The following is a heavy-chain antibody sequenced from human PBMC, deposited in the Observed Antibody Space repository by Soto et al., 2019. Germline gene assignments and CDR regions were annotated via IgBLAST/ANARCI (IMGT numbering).Heavy chain of an antibody. Sequence: EGSRRLSCVASPFTFTRYWMGWLRQAPVRVLERVATIKHDGTDTYYLDSLKVRVTISRDNAKSSLYLQMASLGAEGTASGYCTRAFEQTSIQYNGRDMWGQGSTCT. D-gene: IGHD5-18*01. CDR1: PFTFTRYW. CDR2: IKHDGTDT. CDR3: TRAFEQTSIQYNGRDM. V-gene: IGHV3-7*01. J-gene: IGHJ6*02.